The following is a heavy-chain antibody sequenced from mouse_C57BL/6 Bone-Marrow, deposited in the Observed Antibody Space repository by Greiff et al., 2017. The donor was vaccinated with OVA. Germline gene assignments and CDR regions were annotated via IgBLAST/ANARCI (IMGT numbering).Heavy chain of an antibody. CDR2: IYPGDGDT. D-gene: IGHD1-1*01. CDR1: GYAFSSSW. CDR3: ARAYYYGSGRYFDV. J-gene: IGHJ1*03. V-gene: IGHV1-82*01. Sequence: VKLVESGPELVKPGASVKISCKASGYAFSSSWMNWVKQRPGKGLEWIGRIYPGDGDTNYNGKFKGKATLTADKSSSTAYMQLSSLTSEYSAVYFCARAYYYGSGRYFDVWGTGTTVTVSS.